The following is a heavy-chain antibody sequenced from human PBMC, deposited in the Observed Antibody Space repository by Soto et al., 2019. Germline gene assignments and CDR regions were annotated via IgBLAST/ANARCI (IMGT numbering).Heavy chain of an antibody. Sequence: SETLSLTCTVSGGSISSYYWSWIRQPPGKGLEWIGYIYYSGSTNYNPSLKSRVTISVDTSKNQFSLKLSSVTAADTAVYYCARFCIAADGTGVFAYCAQGTFVTVSS. CDR1: GGSISSYY. J-gene: IGHJ4*02. V-gene: IGHV4-59*01. CDR3: ARFCIAADGTGVFAY. D-gene: IGHD6-13*01. CDR2: IYYSGST.